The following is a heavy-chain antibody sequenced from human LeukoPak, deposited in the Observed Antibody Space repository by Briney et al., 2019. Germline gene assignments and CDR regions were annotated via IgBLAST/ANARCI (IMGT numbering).Heavy chain of an antibody. CDR3: ARGHYDFWSGSMDV. CDR1: GYTFTSYD. V-gene: IGHV1-8*03. Sequence: ASVKVSCKASGYTFTSYDINWVRQATGQGLEWMGWMNPNSGNTSYAQKFQGRVTITRNTSISTAFMELSSLRSEDTAVYYCARGHYDFWSGSMDVWGKGTTVTVSS. J-gene: IGHJ6*03. D-gene: IGHD3-3*01. CDR2: MNPNSGNT.